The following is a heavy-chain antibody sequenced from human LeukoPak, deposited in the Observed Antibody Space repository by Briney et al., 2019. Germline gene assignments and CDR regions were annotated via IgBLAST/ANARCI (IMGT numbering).Heavy chain of an antibody. Sequence: ASVKVSCKASGYAFTRYGISWVRQAPGQGLEWMGWISAYNDNTNYARELQGRVTITTDESTSTAYMELSSLRSEDTAVYYCARAVGSHYYDSSGYLDYWGQGTLDTVSS. CDR2: ISAYNDNT. CDR1: GYAFTRYG. CDR3: ARAVGSHYYDSSGYLDY. V-gene: IGHV1-18*01. J-gene: IGHJ4*02. D-gene: IGHD3-22*01.